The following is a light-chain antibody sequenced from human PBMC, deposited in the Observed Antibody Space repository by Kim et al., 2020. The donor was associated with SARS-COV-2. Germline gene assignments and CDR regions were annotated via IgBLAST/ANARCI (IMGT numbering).Light chain of an antibody. CDR1: QNVYNN. CDR2: AAS. CDR3: QQYNNWPIT. V-gene: IGKV3-15*01. J-gene: IGKJ5*01. Sequence: EVVMTQSPATLSVSPGERGTLSCRASQNVYNNLAWYQQRPGQAPRLLIYAASTRATGVPARFSGSVSGTEFTLTISSLQSEDFAIYSCQQYNNWPITFGQGTRLEIK.